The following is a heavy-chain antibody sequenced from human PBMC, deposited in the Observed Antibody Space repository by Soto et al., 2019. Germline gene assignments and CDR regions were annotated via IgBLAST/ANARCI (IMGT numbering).Heavy chain of an antibody. CDR1: GFTFSSYA. CDR2: ISYDGSNK. Sequence: QVQLVESGGGVVQPGRSLRLSCAASGFTFSSYAMHWVRQAPGKGLEWVAVISYDGSNKYYADSVKGRFTISRDNSKNPLYLQMNSLRAEDTAVYYCGSQDGYRSRLGYFDYWGQGTLVTVSS. D-gene: IGHD5-12*01. V-gene: IGHV3-30-3*01. J-gene: IGHJ4*02. CDR3: GSQDGYRSRLGYFDY.